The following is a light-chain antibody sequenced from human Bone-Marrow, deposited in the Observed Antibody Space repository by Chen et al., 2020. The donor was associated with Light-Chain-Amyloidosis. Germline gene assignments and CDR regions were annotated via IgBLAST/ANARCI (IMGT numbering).Light chain of an antibody. CDR3: ATWDDSLDGPV. CDR1: MFDIGSNH. J-gene: IGLJ2*01. Sequence: QSVLTQPPSASGTPGQRVTISCSGCMFDIGSNHVNWYQHLPGTAPKLLIFTNDQRPSGVPDRFSGSKSGTSASLAISGLQSEDEADYYCATWDDSLDGPVFGGGTKLTVL. V-gene: IGLV1-44*01. CDR2: TND.